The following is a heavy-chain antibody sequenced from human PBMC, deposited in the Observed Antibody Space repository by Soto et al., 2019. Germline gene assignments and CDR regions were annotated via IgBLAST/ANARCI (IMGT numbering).Heavy chain of an antibody. CDR3: ASTGVAGTFYYYCYGMDV. D-gene: IGHD6-19*01. CDR2: ISGSGGST. J-gene: IGHJ6*02. V-gene: IGHV3-23*01. CDR1: GFTFSSYA. Sequence: EVQLLESGGGLVQPGGSLRLSCAASGFTFSSYAMSWVRQAPGKGLEWVSAISGSGGSTYYADSVKGRFTISRDNSKNTLYLQMNSLRAEDTAVYYCASTGVAGTFYYYCYGMDVWGQGTTVTVSS.